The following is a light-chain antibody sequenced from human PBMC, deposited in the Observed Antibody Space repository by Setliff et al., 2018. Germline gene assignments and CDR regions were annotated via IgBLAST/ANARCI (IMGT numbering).Light chain of an antibody. CDR2: DVS. CDR3: SSYTSSSTFV. CDR1: SSDVGGYNY. Sequence: QSALTQPASVSGSPGQSITISCTGTSSDVGGYNYVPGYQQHPGKAPKLMIYDVSKRPSGVSNRFSGSKSGNTASLTISGLQAEDEADYYCSSYTSSSTFVFGTGTKVTVL. J-gene: IGLJ1*01. V-gene: IGLV2-14*01.